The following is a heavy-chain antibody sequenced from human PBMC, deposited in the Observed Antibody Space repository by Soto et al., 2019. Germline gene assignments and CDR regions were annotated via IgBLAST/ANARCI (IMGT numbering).Heavy chain of an antibody. V-gene: IGHV2-5*02. D-gene: IGHD3-16*02. J-gene: IGHJ5*02. Sequence: QITLEESGPTLVKPTQTLTLTCTFSGFSLSTSGVGVGWIRQPPGKALEWLALIYWDDDKRYSPSLKSRLTITKDTSKNQVVLTMTNMDPVDTATYYCAHRRLRLGELSLPWFDPWGQGTLVTVSS. CDR2: IYWDDDK. CDR3: AHRRLRLGELSLPWFDP. CDR1: GFSLSTSGVG.